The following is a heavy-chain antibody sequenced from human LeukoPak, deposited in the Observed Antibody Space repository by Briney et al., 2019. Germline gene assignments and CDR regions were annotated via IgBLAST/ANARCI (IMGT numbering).Heavy chain of an antibody. CDR3: ARPLHRYYYGSGTHGGWFDP. V-gene: IGHV4-34*01. CDR2: INHSGST. D-gene: IGHD3-10*01. J-gene: IGHJ5*02. CDR1: GGSFSGYY. Sequence: SETLSLTCAVYGGSFSGYYWSWIRQPPGKGLEWIGEINHSGSTNYNPSLKSRVTISVDTSKNQFSLKLSSVTAADTAVYYCARPLHRYYYGSGTHGGWFDPWGQGTLVTVSS.